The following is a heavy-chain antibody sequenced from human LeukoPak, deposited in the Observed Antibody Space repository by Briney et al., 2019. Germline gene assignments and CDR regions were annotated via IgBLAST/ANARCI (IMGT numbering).Heavy chain of an antibody. V-gene: IGHV3-33*01. CDR1: GFTFSSYG. CDR2: IWHDGSKK. J-gene: IGHJ4*02. CDR3: ARDNGIAVAGIDY. D-gene: IGHD6-13*01. Sequence: GGSLRLSCAVSGFTFSSYGMHWVRQTPGKGLEWVAVIWHDGSKKDYAGSVKGRFTVSRDNSKNTLYLQMNRLGAEDTAVYYCARDNGIAVAGIDYWGQGTLVTVSS.